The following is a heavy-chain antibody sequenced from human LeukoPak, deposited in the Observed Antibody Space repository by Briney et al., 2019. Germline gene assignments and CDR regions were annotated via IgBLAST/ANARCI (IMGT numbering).Heavy chain of an antibody. V-gene: IGHV1-46*01. CDR3: ARGRWELLQDY. CDR1: GYTFTNYY. CDR2: INPTGDST. Sequence: GASVKVSCKASGYTFTNYYMHWVRQAPGQGLEWMGIINPTGDSTSYAQKFQGRVTMTRDLSTTTAYTELSSLRSEDTAVYFCARGRWELLQDYWGQGTLVTVSS. D-gene: IGHD3-22*01. J-gene: IGHJ4*02.